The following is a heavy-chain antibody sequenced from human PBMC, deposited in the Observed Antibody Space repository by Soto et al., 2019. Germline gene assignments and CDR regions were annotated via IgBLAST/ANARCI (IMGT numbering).Heavy chain of an antibody. CDR1: GYTFTRYG. CDR3: AKNGQPPYYYYGLDV. D-gene: IGHD2-8*01. J-gene: IGHJ6*02. V-gene: IGHV1-18*01. CDR2: ISGYNGDT. Sequence: QGHLVQSEAEVKKSGASVKVSCKASGYTFTRYGISWVRQAPGQGLEWMGWISGYNGDTNYAQKFQGRVSMTIDTSTTTAYMELRSLTSDDTAVYYCAKNGQPPYYYYGLDVWGQGPKVTVSS.